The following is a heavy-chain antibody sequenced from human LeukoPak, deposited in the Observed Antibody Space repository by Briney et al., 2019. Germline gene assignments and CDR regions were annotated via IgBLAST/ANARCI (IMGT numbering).Heavy chain of an antibody. J-gene: IGHJ6*03. D-gene: IGHD3-22*01. CDR1: GGSFSGYY. Sequence: SETLSLTCAVYGGSFSGYYWSWIRQPPGKGLEWIGEINHSGSTNYNPSLKSRVTISVDTSKNQFSLKLSSVTAADTAVYYCARGLGGTGGYSSGYYHYYYYYYMDVWGKGTRSPSP. CDR2: INHSGST. CDR3: ARGLGGTGGYSSGYYHYYYYYYMDV. V-gene: IGHV4-34*01.